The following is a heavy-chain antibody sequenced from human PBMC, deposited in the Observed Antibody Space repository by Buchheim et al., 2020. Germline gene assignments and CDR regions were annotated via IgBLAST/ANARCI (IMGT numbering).Heavy chain of an antibody. V-gene: IGHV3-33*01. CDR2: IWYDGSNK. CDR3: ARGGNSGSLNWFDP. J-gene: IGHJ5*02. CDR1: GFTFSSYG. Sequence: QVQLVESGGGVVQPGRSLRLSCAASGFTFSSYGMHWVRQAPGKGLEWVAVIWYDGSNKYYADSVKCRFTISRDNSKNTLYLQMNSLRAEDTAVYYCARGGNSGSLNWFDPWGQGTL. D-gene: IGHD1-26*01.